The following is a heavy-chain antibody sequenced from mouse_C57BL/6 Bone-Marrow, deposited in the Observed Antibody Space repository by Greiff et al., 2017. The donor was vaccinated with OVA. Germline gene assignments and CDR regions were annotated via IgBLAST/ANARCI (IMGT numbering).Heavy chain of an antibody. Sequence: QVQLQQPGAELVMPGASVKLSCKASGYTFTSYWMPWVKQRPGQGLEWIGEIDPSDSYTNYNQKFKGKSTLTVDKSSSTASMQLSSLTSEDSAVYYCAREYGNRAWFAYWGQGTLVTVSA. V-gene: IGHV1-69*01. D-gene: IGHD1-1*01. CDR3: AREYGNRAWFAY. J-gene: IGHJ3*01. CDR2: IDPSDSYT. CDR1: GYTFTSYW.